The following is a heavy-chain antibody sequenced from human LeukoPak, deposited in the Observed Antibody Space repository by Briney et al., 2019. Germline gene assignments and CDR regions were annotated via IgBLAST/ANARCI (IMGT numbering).Heavy chain of an antibody. Sequence: PSETLSLTCTVSGGSISSYYWSWIRHPPGKGLEWIWYIYYSGSTNYNPSLKSRVTISVDTSKNQFSLKLSSVTAADTAVYYCARYLNGSYGRWLDPWGQGTLVTVSS. CDR3: ARYLNGSYGRWLDP. V-gene: IGHV4-59*01. CDR2: IYYSGST. J-gene: IGHJ5*02. D-gene: IGHD1-26*01. CDR1: GGSISSYY.